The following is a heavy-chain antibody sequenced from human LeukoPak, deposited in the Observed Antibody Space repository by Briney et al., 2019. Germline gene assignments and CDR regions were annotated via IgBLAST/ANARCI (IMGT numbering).Heavy chain of an antibody. J-gene: IGHJ5*02. CDR2: ISYDGSNK. CDR1: GFTFSSYA. CDR3: ARGPYGRQNWFDP. Sequence: GGSLRLSCAASGFTFSSYAMHWVRQAPGKGLEWVAVISYDGSNKYYADSVKGRFTISRDNSNNTLYLQMNSLRVEDTAVYYCARGPYGRQNWFDPWGQGTLVTVSS. V-gene: IGHV3-30-3*01. D-gene: IGHD4-17*01.